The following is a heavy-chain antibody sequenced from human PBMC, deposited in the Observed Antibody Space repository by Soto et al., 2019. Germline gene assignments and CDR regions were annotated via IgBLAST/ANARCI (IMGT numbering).Heavy chain of an antibody. D-gene: IGHD3-9*01. Sequence: VGSLRLSCSASGFTFSSYAMHWVRQAPGKGLEYVSAISSNGGSTYYADSVKGRFTISRDNSKNTLYLQMRSLRAEDTAVYYCVKAGVLRYFDWYKGNWFDPWGQGTLVTVSS. CDR1: GFTFSSYA. V-gene: IGHV3-64D*06. CDR2: ISSNGGST. J-gene: IGHJ5*02. CDR3: VKAGVLRYFDWYKGNWFDP.